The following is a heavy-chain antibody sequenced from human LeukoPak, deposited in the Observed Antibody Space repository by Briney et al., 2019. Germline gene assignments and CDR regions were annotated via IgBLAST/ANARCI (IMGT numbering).Heavy chain of an antibody. CDR1: GFTFSSYW. V-gene: IGHV3-9*01. Sequence: GGSLRLSCAASGFTFSSYWMHWVRQAPGKGLEWVSGIIWNSGYIAYADSVKGRFTISRDNAKNSLYLQMNSLRAEDTALYYCAKDMGNSNYNWFDSWGQGTLVTVSS. CDR3: AKDMGNSNYNWFDS. J-gene: IGHJ5*01. D-gene: IGHD7-27*01. CDR2: IIWNSGYI.